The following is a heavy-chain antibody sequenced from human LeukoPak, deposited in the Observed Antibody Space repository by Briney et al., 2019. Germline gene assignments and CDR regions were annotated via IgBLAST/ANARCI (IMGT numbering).Heavy chain of an antibody. D-gene: IGHD2-15*01. V-gene: IGHV3-23*01. CDR2: TNSSDDGK. CDR1: GFSLSSYA. J-gene: IGHJ4*02. CDR3: AKAPVTSCRGAFRYPFDS. Sequence: GGSLRLSCTVSGFSLSSYAMSWVRRAPGKGLEWVSATNSSDDGKYYADSVRGRFTISRDNSRNTMYLQMNSLRAEDAAVYYCAKAPVTSCRGAFRYPFDSWGQGTLVTVSS.